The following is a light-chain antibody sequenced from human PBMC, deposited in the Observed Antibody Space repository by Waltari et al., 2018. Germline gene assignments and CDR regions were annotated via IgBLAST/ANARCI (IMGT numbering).Light chain of an antibody. Sequence: QSVLTQPPLASGTPGQRVTISCSGNSSNIGINTVTCYQQLPGTAPKVLIFANYHRPSGVPDRFSASKSDTSASLAISGLQSEDEADYFCATWDDSLNGRVFGGGTKLTVL. J-gene: IGLJ3*02. CDR3: ATWDDSLNGRV. CDR2: ANY. V-gene: IGLV1-44*01. CDR1: SSNIGINT.